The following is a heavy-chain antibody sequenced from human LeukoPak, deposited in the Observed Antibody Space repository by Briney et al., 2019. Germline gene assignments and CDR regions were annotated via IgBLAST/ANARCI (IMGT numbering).Heavy chain of an antibody. CDR2: INDDGSAT. Sequence: GGSLRLSCAASGFTFSNYWMHWVRQVPGKGLVWVSRINDDGSATFYADSVKGRFTISRDNAKNTLFLQINSLRAEDTAVYYCAREILAPGKTHDYWGQGTLVTVAS. V-gene: IGHV3-74*01. J-gene: IGHJ4*02. CDR3: AREILAPGKTHDY. CDR1: GFTFSNYW.